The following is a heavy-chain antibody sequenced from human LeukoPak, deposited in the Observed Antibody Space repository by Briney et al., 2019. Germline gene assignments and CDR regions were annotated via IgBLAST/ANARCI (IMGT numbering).Heavy chain of an antibody. CDR3: AKGRQWLASYYFDY. D-gene: IGHD6-19*01. V-gene: IGHV3-23*01. J-gene: IGHJ4*02. CDR2: ISGSGGTT. CDR1: GFTFSTYA. Sequence: QTGGSLRLSCAASGFTFSTYAMSWVRRAPGKGLEWVSTISGSGGTTYYADSVKGRFTISGDNSKNTLYLEMNSLRAEDTALYYCAKGRQWLASYYFDYWGQGTLVTVSS.